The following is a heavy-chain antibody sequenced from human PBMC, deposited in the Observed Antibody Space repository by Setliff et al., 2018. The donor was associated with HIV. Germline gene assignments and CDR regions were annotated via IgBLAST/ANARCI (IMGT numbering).Heavy chain of an antibody. CDR3: ASPASGGSSGQYHY. CDR2: IFDSGTT. CDR1: GGSITSYY. V-gene: IGHV4-4*09. J-gene: IGHJ4*02. D-gene: IGHD6-19*01. Sequence: SETLSLTCTVSGGSITSYYWNWIRQSPGKGLEWIGYIFDSGTTKYNPSVTSRVTISVDASKNQFFLKLSSVTAADTAVYYCASPASGGSSGQYHYWGQGTLVTAPQ.